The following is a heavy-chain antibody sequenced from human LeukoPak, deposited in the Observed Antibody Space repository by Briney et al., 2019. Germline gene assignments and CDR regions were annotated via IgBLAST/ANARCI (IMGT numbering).Heavy chain of an antibody. D-gene: IGHD1-1*01. CDR2: IWNDGSNK. CDR3: ARPSGTWGAFDI. Sequence: SGGSLRLSCAASGFTFSSYGMHWVRQAPGKGLEWVAVIWNDGSNKYYADSVKGRLTISRDNSKNTLYLQMNSLRVEDTAVYYCARPSGTWGAFDIWGQGTMVTVSS. V-gene: IGHV3-33*01. CDR1: GFTFSSYG. J-gene: IGHJ3*02.